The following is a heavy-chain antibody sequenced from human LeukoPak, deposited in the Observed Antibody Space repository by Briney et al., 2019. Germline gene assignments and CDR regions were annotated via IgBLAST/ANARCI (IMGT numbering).Heavy chain of an antibody. Sequence: SETLSLNCAVYGGSFSDYYWSWIRQPPGKGLEWIGEINHSGSTNYNPSLKGRVTISVDTSKNQFSLKLSSVTAADTAVYYCARRGPIQWLAGRSTYNWFDPWGQGTLVTVSS. CDR2: INHSGST. D-gene: IGHD6-19*01. CDR1: GGSFSDYY. V-gene: IGHV4-34*01. CDR3: ARRGPIQWLAGRSTYNWFDP. J-gene: IGHJ5*02.